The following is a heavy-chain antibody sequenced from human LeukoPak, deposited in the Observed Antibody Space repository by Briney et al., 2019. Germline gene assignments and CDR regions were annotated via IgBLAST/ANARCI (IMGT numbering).Heavy chain of an antibody. V-gene: IGHV1-18*01. J-gene: IGHJ4*02. Sequence: ASVKVSCKAPGYTFTSYGISWMRQAPGQGLEWMGWISAYNGNTNYAQKLQGRVTMTTDTSTSTAYMELRSLRSDDTAVYYCARGLGSYPEIPLDYWGQGTLVTVSS. CDR1: GYTFTSYG. CDR3: ARGLGSYPEIPLDY. CDR2: ISAYNGNT. D-gene: IGHD3-16*02.